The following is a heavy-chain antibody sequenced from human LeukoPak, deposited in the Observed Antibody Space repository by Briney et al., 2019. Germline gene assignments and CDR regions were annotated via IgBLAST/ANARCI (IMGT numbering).Heavy chain of an antibody. J-gene: IGHJ4*02. Sequence: GGSLRLSCAASGFTFSSYWMHWVRQAPGKGLVWVSRINSDGSSTSYADSVKGRFTISRDNSKNTLYFQMNSLRAEDTAVYYCARAGPSSSWHQFDYWGQGTLVTVSS. CDR1: GFTFSSYW. D-gene: IGHD6-13*01. CDR2: INSDGSST. V-gene: IGHV3-74*01. CDR3: ARAGPSSSWHQFDY.